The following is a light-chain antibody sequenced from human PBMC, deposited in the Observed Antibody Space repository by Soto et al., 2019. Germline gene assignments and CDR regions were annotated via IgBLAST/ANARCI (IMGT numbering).Light chain of an antibody. CDR3: QQLNTNPFT. V-gene: IGKV1-9*01. CDR2: GAS. CDR1: QGIREY. J-gene: IGKJ3*01. Sequence: DIQLTQSPSFLSASVGDRVTITCRASQGIREYLAWYQQRPGKAPKLLVFGASTLQSGVPSRFHGSGSGTEFTLTISSLQPEDFATYYCQQLNTNPFTFGPGTKVDIK.